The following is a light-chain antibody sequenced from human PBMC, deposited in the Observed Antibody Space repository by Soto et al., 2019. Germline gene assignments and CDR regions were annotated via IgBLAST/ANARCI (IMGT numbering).Light chain of an antibody. CDR1: QSISTE. CDR2: SAS. CDR3: QQGHNWPLT. Sequence: EIVMTQSPATLSVSPGERATLSCRASQSISTELFWYQQKPGQPPRLLIYSASTRATGVPARFTGSGSGSEFTLTISGLQSEDFAVYYCQQGHNWPLTFGQGTRLEI. V-gene: IGKV3-15*01. J-gene: IGKJ2*01.